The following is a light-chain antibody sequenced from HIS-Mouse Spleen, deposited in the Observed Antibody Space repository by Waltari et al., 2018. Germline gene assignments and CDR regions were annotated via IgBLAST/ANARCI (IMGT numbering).Light chain of an antibody. J-gene: IGKJ3*01. V-gene: IGKV3-11*01. CDR3: QQRSNWLFT. Sequence: EIVLTHSPATLSLSPGERATLSCRASQSVSSYLAWYQQKPGQAPRLLIYDSSNRATGIPARFSGSGSGTDVTLTISSLEPEDFAVYYCQQRSNWLFTFGPGTKVDIK. CDR1: QSVSSY. CDR2: DSS.